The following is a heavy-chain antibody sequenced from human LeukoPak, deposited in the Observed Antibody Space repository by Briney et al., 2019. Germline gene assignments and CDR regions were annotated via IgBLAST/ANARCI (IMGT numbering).Heavy chain of an antibody. J-gene: IGHJ5*02. CDR3: ARDLPIYGSGSYYNDGNWFDP. Sequence: GGSLRLSCAASGSTFSSYSMNWVRQAPGKGLEWVSSISSSSSYIYYADSVKGRFTISRDNAKNSLYLQMNSLRAEDTAVYYCARDLPIYGSGSYYNDGNWFDPWGQGTLVTVSS. CDR1: GSTFSSYS. CDR2: ISSSSSYI. D-gene: IGHD3-10*01. V-gene: IGHV3-21*01.